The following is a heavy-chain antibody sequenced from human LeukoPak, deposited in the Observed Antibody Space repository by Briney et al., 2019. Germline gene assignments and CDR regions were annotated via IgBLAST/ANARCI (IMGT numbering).Heavy chain of an antibody. J-gene: IGHJ4*02. V-gene: IGHV3-23*01. Sequence: GGSLRLSCAASGFTFSSYAMSWVRQAPGNGLEWVSAISGSGGSTYYADSVKGRFTISRDNSKNTLYLQMNSLRAEDTAVYYCAKSGYHYSNFYWGQGTLVTVSS. CDR3: AKSGYHYSNFY. CDR2: ISGSGGST. D-gene: IGHD4-11*01. CDR1: GFTFSSYA.